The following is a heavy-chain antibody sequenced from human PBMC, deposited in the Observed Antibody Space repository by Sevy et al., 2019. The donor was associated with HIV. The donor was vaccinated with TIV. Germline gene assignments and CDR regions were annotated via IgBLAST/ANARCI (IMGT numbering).Heavy chain of an antibody. J-gene: IGHJ4*02. CDR2: TRNKANSYTT. Sequence: GGSLRLSCAVSGFTFSDQYMDWVRQTPGKGLEWVGRTRNKANSYTTEYAASVKGRFTISRDDSKKSVYLQMNSLKTEDTAVYYCARTDCDVNSGVYWGQGTLVTVSS. CDR3: ARTDCDVNSGVY. V-gene: IGHV3-72*01. D-gene: IGHD7-27*01. CDR1: GFTFSDQY.